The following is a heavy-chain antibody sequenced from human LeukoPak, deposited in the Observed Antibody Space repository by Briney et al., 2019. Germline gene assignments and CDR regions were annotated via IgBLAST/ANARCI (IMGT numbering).Heavy chain of an antibody. CDR1: GYTSTSYY. Sequence: ASVEVSCKASGYTSTSYYMHWVRQAPGQGLEWMGIINPSGGSTSYAQKFQGRVTMTRDTSTSTVYMELSSLRSEDTAVYYCARGGLVLLWFGELGIDWFDPWGQGTLVTVSS. CDR3: ARGGLVLLWFGELGIDWFDP. CDR2: INPSGGST. D-gene: IGHD3-10*01. J-gene: IGHJ5*02. V-gene: IGHV1-46*01.